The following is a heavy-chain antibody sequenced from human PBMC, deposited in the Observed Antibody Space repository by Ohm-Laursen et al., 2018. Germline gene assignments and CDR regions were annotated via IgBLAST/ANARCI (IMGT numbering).Heavy chain of an antibody. V-gene: IGHV1-2*02. CDR3: AREAFGSSSSDYYYYGMDV. J-gene: IGHJ6*02. CDR2: INPNSGGT. Sequence: GASVKVSCKASGYTFTGYYMHWVRQAPGQGLEWMGWINPNSGGTNYAQKFQGRVTMTRDTSISTAYMELSRLRSDDTAVYYCAREAFGSSSSDYYYYGMDVWGQGTTVTVSS. CDR1: GYTFTGYY. D-gene: IGHD6-6*01.